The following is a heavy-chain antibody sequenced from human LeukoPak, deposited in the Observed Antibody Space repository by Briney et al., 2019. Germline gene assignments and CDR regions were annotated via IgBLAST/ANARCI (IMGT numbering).Heavy chain of an antibody. Sequence: ASVKVSCKASGYTFTNSDINWVRQAAGQGLEWMGWMNPDSGNTGYARNFQGRVTMTRNTSISTAYMELSSLRSEDTAVYYCARYITMVRGGSWSDPWGQGTLVTVSS. CDR1: GYTFTNSD. J-gene: IGHJ5*02. CDR3: ARYITMVRGGSWSDP. V-gene: IGHV1-8*01. CDR2: MNPDSGNT. D-gene: IGHD3-10*01.